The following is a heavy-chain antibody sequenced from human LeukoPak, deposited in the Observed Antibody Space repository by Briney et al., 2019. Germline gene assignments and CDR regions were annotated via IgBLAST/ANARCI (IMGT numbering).Heavy chain of an antibody. V-gene: IGHV4-34*01. CDR3: ASRYAVGY. D-gene: IGHD2-2*01. CDR2: INHSGST. CDR1: GGSFSGYY. J-gene: IGHJ4*02. Sequence: SETLSLTCAVYGGSFSGYYWSWIRQPPGKGLEWIGEINHSGSTNYNPSLKSRVTISVDTSKNQFSLKLSSVTAADTAVYYCASRYAVGYWGQGTLVTVSS.